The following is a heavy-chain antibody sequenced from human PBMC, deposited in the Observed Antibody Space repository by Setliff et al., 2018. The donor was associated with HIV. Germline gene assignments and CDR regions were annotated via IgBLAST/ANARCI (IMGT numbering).Heavy chain of an antibody. J-gene: IGHJ4*02. CDR1: GGSISSYY. V-gene: IGHV4-4*08. CDR2: IYTSGST. CDR3: ARESYGSGTYDY. D-gene: IGHD3-10*01. Sequence: PSETLSLTCTVSGGSISSYYWSWIRQPPGKALEWIGYIYTSGSTNYNPSLKSRVTISIDTSKKQFSLRLTSVTAADSAVYYCARESYGSGTYDYWGQGILVTVSS.